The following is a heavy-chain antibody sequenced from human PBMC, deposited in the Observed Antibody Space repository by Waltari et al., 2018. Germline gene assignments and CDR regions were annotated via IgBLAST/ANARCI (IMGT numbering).Heavy chain of an antibody. CDR2: TIPILGIA. D-gene: IGHD3-10*01. CDR3: AIWAKVRGKGDACDI. V-gene: IGHV1-69*02. CDR1: GGTFSSYT. J-gene: IGHJ3*02. Sequence: QVQLVQSGAEVKKPGSSVKVSCKASGGTFSSYTISWVRQAPGQGLEWMGRTIPILGIANYAQKFQGRGTITADKSTSTAYMELSSLRSEDTAVYYCAIWAKVRGKGDACDIWGQGTMVTVSS.